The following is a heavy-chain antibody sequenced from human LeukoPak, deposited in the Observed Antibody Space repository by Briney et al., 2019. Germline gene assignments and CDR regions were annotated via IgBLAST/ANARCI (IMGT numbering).Heavy chain of an antibody. J-gene: IGHJ4*02. D-gene: IGHD2-15*01. CDR2: ISYDGSNK. CDR3: AKKDDLDY. CDR1: GFTFSSYG. Sequence: GGSLRLSCAASGFTFSSYGMHWVRQAPGKGLEWVAVISYDGSNKYYADSVKGRFTISRGNSKNTLYLQMNSLRAEDTAVYYCAKKDDLDYWGQGTLVTVSS. V-gene: IGHV3-30*18.